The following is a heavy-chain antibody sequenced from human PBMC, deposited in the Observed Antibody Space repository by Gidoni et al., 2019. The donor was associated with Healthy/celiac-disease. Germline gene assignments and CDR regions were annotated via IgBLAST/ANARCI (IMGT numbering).Heavy chain of an antibody. J-gene: IGHJ4*02. CDR3: AKSLVAAATHY. CDR1: GFTISSYA. CDR2: ISGSGVST. V-gene: IGHV3-23*01. D-gene: IGHD6-13*01. Sequence: EVQLLEYGGGLVQHGGSLRLSCAASGFTISSYAMSWVRQAPGKGLECVSAISGSGVSTYYADSVKGRFTISRDNSKNTLYLQMNSLRAEDTAVYYCAKSLVAAATHYWGQGTLVTVSS.